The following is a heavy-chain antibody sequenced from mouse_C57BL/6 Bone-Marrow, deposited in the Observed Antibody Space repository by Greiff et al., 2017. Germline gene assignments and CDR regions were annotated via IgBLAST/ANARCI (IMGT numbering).Heavy chain of an antibody. CDR3: ARDGITTVVADWYFDV. CDR1: GFTFSSYA. CDR2: ISDGGSYT. D-gene: IGHD1-1*01. V-gene: IGHV5-4*01. Sequence: EVQVVESGGGLVKPGGSLKLSCAASGFTFSSYAMSWVRQTPEKRLEWVATISDGGSYTYYPDNVKGRFTISRDNAKNNLYLQMSHLKSEDTAMYYCARDGITTVVADWYFDVWGTGTTVTVSS. J-gene: IGHJ1*03.